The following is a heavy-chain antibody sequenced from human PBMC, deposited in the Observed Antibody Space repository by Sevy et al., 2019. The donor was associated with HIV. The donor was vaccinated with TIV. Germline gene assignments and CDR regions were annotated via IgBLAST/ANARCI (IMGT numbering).Heavy chain of an antibody. D-gene: IGHD4-17*01. CDR1: GFTFSSYE. V-gene: IGHV3-48*03. CDR2: ISNSGPSM. CDR3: ARDLPPSATTMAHFDC. Sequence: GGSLRLSCVASGFTFSSYEMNWVRQAPGKGLEWVSYISNSGPSMYYSDSVKGRFTISRDNARNSLYLQMNSLRAEDTAVYYCARDLPPSATTMAHFDCWGQGTLVTVSS. J-gene: IGHJ4*02.